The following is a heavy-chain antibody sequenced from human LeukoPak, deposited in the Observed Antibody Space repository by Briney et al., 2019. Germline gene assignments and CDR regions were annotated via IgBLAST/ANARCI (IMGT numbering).Heavy chain of an antibody. Sequence: GGSLRLSCAASGFTFSSYWMSWVRQAPGKGLEWVANIKQDGSEKYYVDSVKGRFTISRDNAKNSLYLQMNSLRAEDTAVYYCARTHYYDSSGYNWFDPWGQGTLVTVSS. J-gene: IGHJ5*02. CDR2: IKQDGSEK. V-gene: IGHV3-7*01. D-gene: IGHD3-22*01. CDR3: ARTHYYDSSGYNWFDP. CDR1: GFTFSSYW.